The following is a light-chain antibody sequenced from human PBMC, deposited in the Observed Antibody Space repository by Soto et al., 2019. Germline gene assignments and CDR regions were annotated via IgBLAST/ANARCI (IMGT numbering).Light chain of an antibody. CDR2: EVS. V-gene: IGLV2-14*01. J-gene: IGLJ2*01. CDR1: SSDVGGYDF. Sequence: QSALTQPASVSGALGQSITISCTGTSSDVGGYDFVSWYQQHPGKAPRLMIYEVSDRPSGVSYRFSGSKSGNTASLTISGLQAEDEAHYYCTSYSNRNIRVVFGGGTKLTVL. CDR3: TSYSNRNIRVV.